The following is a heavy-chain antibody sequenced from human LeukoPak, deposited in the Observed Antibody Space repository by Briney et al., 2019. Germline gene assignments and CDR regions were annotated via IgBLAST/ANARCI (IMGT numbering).Heavy chain of an antibody. V-gene: IGHV4-39*07. CDR2: IYYSGST. D-gene: IGHD6-13*01. Sequence: PGGSLRLSCAASGFTFSSYSMNWVRQAPGKGLEWIGSIYYSGSTYYNPSLKSRVTISVDTSKNQFSLKLSSVTAADTAVYYCARDSGVAAAGDYWGQGTLVTVSS. CDR3: ARDSGVAAAGDY. J-gene: IGHJ4*02. CDR1: GFTFSSYS.